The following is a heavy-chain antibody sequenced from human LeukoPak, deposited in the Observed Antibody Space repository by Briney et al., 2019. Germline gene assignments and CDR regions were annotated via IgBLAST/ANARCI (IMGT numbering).Heavy chain of an antibody. V-gene: IGHV1-18*01. D-gene: IGHD2-15*01. CDR2: ISVYNGNT. CDR3: ARVVVVAATEVPYYFDY. J-gene: IGHJ4*01. Sequence: ASVKVSCKASGYTFTSYGISWVRQAPGQGLEWMGWISVYNGNTNYAQKFQGGVTMTTDTSTNTAYMELRSLTSDDAAVYYCARVVVVAATEVPYYFDYWGHGTLVTVSS. CDR1: GYTFTSYG.